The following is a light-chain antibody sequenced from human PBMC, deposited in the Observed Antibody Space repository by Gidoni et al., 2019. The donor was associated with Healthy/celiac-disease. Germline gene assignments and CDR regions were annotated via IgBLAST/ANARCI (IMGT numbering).Light chain of an antibody. CDR1: QRVSSSY. J-gene: IGKJ1*01. V-gene: IGKV3-20*01. CDR3: QQYGSSPQT. Sequence: EIVLTQSPGTLSLSPGERATLSCRASQRVSSSYLSWYHQKPGQAPRLLIYGASSRATGIPDRFSGSGSRTDFTLTISRLEPEDFAVYYCQQYGSSPQTFGQGTKVEIK. CDR2: GAS.